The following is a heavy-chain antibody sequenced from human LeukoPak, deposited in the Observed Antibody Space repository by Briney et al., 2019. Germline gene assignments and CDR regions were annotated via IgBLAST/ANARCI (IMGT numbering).Heavy chain of an antibody. J-gene: IGHJ4*02. D-gene: IGHD1-26*01. CDR1: GFTFSSYA. CDR3: ARGDNEWELLPFDY. Sequence: PGRSLRLSCAASGFTFSSYAMHWVRQAPGKGLEWVAVISYDGSNKYYADSVKGRFTISRDNSKNTLYLQMNSLRAEDTAVYYCARGDNEWELLPFDYWGQGTLVTVSS. CDR2: ISYDGSNK. V-gene: IGHV3-30*01.